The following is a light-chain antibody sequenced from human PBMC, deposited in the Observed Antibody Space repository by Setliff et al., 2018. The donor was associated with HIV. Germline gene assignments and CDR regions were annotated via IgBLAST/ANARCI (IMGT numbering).Light chain of an antibody. CDR2: DVG. Sequence: QSVLTQPASVSGSPGQSITISCTGTSSDVGIYNYVSWYQQHPGIAPKLMIYDVGNRPSGVSNRFSGSKSGNTASLTISWLQAEDEADYYCSSYTSSSPFVFGTGTKATVL. J-gene: IGLJ1*01. CDR1: SSDVGIYNY. V-gene: IGLV2-14*03. CDR3: SSYTSSSPFV.